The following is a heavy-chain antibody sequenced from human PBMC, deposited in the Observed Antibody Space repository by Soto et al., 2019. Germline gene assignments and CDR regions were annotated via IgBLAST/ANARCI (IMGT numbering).Heavy chain of an antibody. J-gene: IGHJ6*02. Sequence: PVDSHQICYKGSEDSFTSYGVSWVRQMPGKGLEWMGRIDPSDSYTNYSPSFQGHVTISADKSISTAYLQWSSLKASDTAMYYCARSAYYSGMDVWGQGTTVTVSS. D-gene: IGHD6-25*01. CDR2: IDPSDSYT. V-gene: IGHV5-10-1*01. CDR3: ARSAYYSGMDV. CDR1: EDSFTSYG.